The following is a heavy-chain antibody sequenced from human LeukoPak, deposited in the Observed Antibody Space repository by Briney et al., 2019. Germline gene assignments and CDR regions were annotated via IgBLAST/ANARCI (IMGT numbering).Heavy chain of an antibody. V-gene: IGHV4-59*01. J-gene: IGHJ6*03. Sequence: SETLSLTCTVSGGAISSYYWNWIRQPPGKGLEWIGYIYYSGSTSYNPSLKSRVTISVDMSKNQFSLRLSSVTAADTAVYYCARARNILTGFDYFYKDVWGKGTTVTVSS. CDR2: IYYSGST. CDR3: ARARNILTGFDYFYKDV. CDR1: GGAISSYY. D-gene: IGHD3-9*01.